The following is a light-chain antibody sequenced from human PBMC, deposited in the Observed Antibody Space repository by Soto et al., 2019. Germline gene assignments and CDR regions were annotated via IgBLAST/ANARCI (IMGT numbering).Light chain of an antibody. Sequence: EIVLTQSPATLSLSPGERATLSCRASQSVNTFLAWYQQKPGQAPRLLIYDASHRATGIPARFSGSGSGTDFTLTISSLEPEDFAVYYCQHRSSWPIAFGQGTRLDIK. CDR2: DAS. V-gene: IGKV3-11*01. J-gene: IGKJ5*01. CDR3: QHRSSWPIA. CDR1: QSVNTF.